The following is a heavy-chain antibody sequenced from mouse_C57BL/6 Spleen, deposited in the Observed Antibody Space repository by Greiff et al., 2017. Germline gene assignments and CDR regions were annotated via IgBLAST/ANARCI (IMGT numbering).Heavy chain of an antibody. V-gene: IGHV1-50*01. CDR3: ARGRSNSYYYAMDY. CDR2: IDPSDSYT. Sequence: QVQLQQPGAELVKPGALVKLSCKASGYTFTSYWMQWVKQRPGQGLEWIGEIDPSDSYTNYNQKFKGKATLTVDTSSSTAYMQLSSLTSEDSAVYYCARGRSNSYYYAMDYWGQGTSVTVSS. CDR1: GYTFTSYW. J-gene: IGHJ4*01. D-gene: IGHD2-5*01.